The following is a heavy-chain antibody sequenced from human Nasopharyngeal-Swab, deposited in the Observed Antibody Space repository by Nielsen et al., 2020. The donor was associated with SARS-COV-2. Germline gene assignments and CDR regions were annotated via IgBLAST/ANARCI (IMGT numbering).Heavy chain of an antibody. CDR2: IYHSGST. CDR1: GYSISSGYY. CDR3: ARSGPFRLPKLDNWFDP. D-gene: IGHD2-15*01. J-gene: IGHJ5*02. Sequence: GSLRLSCTVSGYSISSGYYWGWIRQPPGKGLEWIGSIYHSGSTYCNPSLKSRVTISVDTSKNQFSLKLSSVTAADTAVYYCARSGPFRLPKLDNWFDPWGQGTLVTVSS. V-gene: IGHV4-38-2*02.